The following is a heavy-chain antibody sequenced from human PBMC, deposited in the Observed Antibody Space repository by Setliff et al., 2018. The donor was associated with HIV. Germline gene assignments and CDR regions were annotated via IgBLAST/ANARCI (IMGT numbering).Heavy chain of an antibody. CDR2: IYQSGTT. D-gene: IGHD4-17*01. J-gene: IGHJ4*02. Sequence: ASETLSLTCAVSGFSISSGFFWGWVRQPPGKGLEWIGSIYQSGTTHYNPALKSRVTISVDTSKNQFSLRLTSVTAADTAVYFCARVETTVTSRLDYWGQGTLVTVSS. V-gene: IGHV4-38-2*01. CDR1: GFSISSGFF. CDR3: ARVETTVTSRLDY.